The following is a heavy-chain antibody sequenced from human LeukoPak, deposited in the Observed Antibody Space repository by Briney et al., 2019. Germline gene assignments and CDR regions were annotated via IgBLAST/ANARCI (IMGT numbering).Heavy chain of an antibody. J-gene: IGHJ3*02. V-gene: IGHV3-21*01. CDR2: ISTSSSYI. CDR1: GFTFSYYN. CDR3: ARDGELHSAFDI. D-gene: IGHD1-7*01. Sequence: PGGSLRLSCAASGFTFSYYNMNWVRQAPGKGLEWVSSISTSSSYIYYADSVKGRLTISRDNAKNSLYLQMNSLRAEDTAVYYCARDGELHSAFDIWGQGTMVTVSS.